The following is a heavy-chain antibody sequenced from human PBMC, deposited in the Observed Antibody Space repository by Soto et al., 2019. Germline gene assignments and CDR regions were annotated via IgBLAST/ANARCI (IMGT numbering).Heavy chain of an antibody. CDR1: GYSFTSYW. CDR3: ARHQFGSGSYYYYAMDV. CDR2: IYPGDSDT. D-gene: IGHD3-10*01. V-gene: IGHV5-51*01. Sequence: PGESLKISCKGSGYSFTSYWIGWVRQMPGKGLEWMGIIYPGDSDTRYSPSFQGQVTISADKSISTAYLQWSSLKASDTALYYCARHQFGSGSYYYYAMDVWGQGTTVTVSS. J-gene: IGHJ6*02.